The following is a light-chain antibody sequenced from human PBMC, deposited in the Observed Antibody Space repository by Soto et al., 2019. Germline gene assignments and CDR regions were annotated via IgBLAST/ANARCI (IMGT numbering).Light chain of an antibody. Sequence: QSALTQPASVSGSPGQSITISCTGTSSDVGNYKYVSWYQQHPGKAPKLMIYEVSNRPSGVSNLFSGSKSGNTASLTISGLQAEDDTDYYCFSYTSSGTYVFGTGTKLTVL. CDR3: FSYTSSGTYV. CDR1: SSDVGNYKY. V-gene: IGLV2-14*01. J-gene: IGLJ1*01. CDR2: EVS.